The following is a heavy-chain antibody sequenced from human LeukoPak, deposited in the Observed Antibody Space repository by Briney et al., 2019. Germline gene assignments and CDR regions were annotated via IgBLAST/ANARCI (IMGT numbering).Heavy chain of an antibody. V-gene: IGHV3-48*02. CDR2: ISSSSSTI. Sequence: GGSLRLSCAASGFSFSSYSMSWVRQAPGKGLEWVSYISSSSSTIYYAVSVKGRFTISRDNAKNSLYLQMNSLRDEDTAVYYCARGTYGLPYYFDYWGQGTQVTVSS. CDR3: ARGTYGLPYYFDY. J-gene: IGHJ4*02. D-gene: IGHD1/OR15-1a*01. CDR1: GFSFSSYS.